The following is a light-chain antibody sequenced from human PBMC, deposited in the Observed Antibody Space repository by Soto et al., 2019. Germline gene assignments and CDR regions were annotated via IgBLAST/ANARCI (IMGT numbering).Light chain of an antibody. CDR1: QSVSSSY. CDR2: DAS. CDR3: HQYGSSPYT. J-gene: IGKJ2*01. Sequence: EIVLTQSPGTLSLSPGERATLSCRASQSVSSSYLAWYQQKPGQAPRLLIYDASSRATGIPDRFSGSGSGTDFTLTISRLEPEDFAVYFCHQYGSSPYTFAQGTKLEI. V-gene: IGKV3-20*01.